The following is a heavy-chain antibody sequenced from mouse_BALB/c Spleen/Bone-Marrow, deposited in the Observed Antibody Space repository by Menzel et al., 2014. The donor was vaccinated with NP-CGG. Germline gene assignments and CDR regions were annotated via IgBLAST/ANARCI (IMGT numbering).Heavy chain of an antibody. J-gene: IGHJ4*01. CDR2: NNPGSGGT. V-gene: IGHV1-54*03. D-gene: IGHD2-3*01. Sequence: VQLQQSGAELVRPGTSVKVSCKASGYAFTNYLIEWVKQRPGQGLEWIGVNNPGSGGTNYNEKFKGKATLTADKSSSTVYMQVRKLTSDDSAVYFCSKSIYDGYSEAMDYWGQGTSVTVSS. CDR3: SKSIYDGYSEAMDY. CDR1: GYAFTNYL.